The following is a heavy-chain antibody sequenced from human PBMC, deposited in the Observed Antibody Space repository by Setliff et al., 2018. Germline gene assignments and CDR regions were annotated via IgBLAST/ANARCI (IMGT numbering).Heavy chain of an antibody. Sequence: SETLSLTCSVSGASITSGGFYWTWIRQPAGKGLEWIGHISPSGSTTYNPSVKSRVTISLDTSKNHFSLKLDSVTAADTALYYCARSPSSGAYWNPRPFYSDYWGQGMLVTVSS. D-gene: IGHD1-26*01. CDR3: ARSPSSGAYWNPRPFYSDY. CDR2: ISPSGST. CDR1: GASITSGGFY. V-gene: IGHV4-61*09. J-gene: IGHJ4*02.